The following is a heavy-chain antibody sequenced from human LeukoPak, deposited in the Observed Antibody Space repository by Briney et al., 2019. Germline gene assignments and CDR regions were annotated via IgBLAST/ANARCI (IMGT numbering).Heavy chain of an antibody. Sequence: SGGSLRLSCAASGFTFSSYGMHWVRQAPGKGLEWVAVISYDGSNKYYADSVKGRFTISRDNSKNTLYLQMNSLRAEDTAVYYCAKDRPGGSGERGIDYWGQGTLVTVSS. D-gene: IGHD3-10*01. CDR3: AKDRPGGSGERGIDY. CDR2: ISYDGSNK. V-gene: IGHV3-30*18. J-gene: IGHJ4*02. CDR1: GFTFSSYG.